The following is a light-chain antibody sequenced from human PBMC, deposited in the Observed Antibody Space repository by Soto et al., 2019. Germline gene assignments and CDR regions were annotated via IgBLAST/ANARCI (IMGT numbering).Light chain of an antibody. CDR3: QKYNSAPPIFT. J-gene: IGKJ3*01. Sequence: DIQMTQSPSSLSASVGDRVTITCRASQGVVNYLAWYQQKPGKGPKLLIYAASTLQSGVPSRFSGSGSGTDFTLTISSLQPEDVATYYCQKYNSAPPIFTFSPGTKVDIK. V-gene: IGKV1-27*01. CDR2: AAS. CDR1: QGVVNY.